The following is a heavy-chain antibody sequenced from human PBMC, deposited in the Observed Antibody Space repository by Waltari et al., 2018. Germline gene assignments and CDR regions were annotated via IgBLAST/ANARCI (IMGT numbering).Heavy chain of an antibody. D-gene: IGHD1-7*01. Sequence: EVQLLESGGGLVQPGGSLRLSCAASGFTFSSYAMSWVRQAPGKGLEWVSAISGSGGSTYYADSVKGRFTISRDNSKNTLYLQMNSLRAEDTAVYYCAKDSLTGTTWGPDAFDIWGQGTMVTVSS. V-gene: IGHV3-23*01. CDR3: AKDSLTGTTWGPDAFDI. CDR2: ISGSGGST. CDR1: GFTFSSYA. J-gene: IGHJ3*02.